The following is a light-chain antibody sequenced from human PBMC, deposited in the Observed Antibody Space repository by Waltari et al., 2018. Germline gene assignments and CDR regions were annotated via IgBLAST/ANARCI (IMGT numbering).Light chain of an antibody. CDR3: QQTYSNPPYT. Sequence: DIQMTQSPSSLSASVGDRVNIPCRASATISTYLNWYHQKPGKAPKLLIYAASSLQSGGPSRFTCSGSVTDFTLTISSLQPEDFATYYCQQTYSNPPYTFGQGTKLEIK. CDR1: ATISTY. J-gene: IGKJ2*01. V-gene: IGKV1-39*01. CDR2: AAS.